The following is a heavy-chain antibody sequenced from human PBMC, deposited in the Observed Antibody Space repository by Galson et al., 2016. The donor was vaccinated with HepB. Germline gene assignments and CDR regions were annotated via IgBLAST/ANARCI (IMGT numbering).Heavy chain of an antibody. CDR2: INSDESNT. D-gene: IGHD2-21*01. Sequence: SLRLSCAGSGFTLSRHSMNWVRQAPGKGLVWVSRINSDESNTNYADSVKGRFTISRDNAKNTLYLQMNSLRAEDTAVYYCARGGGYYYFDYWGQGNLVTVSS. CDR1: GFTLSRHS. V-gene: IGHV3-74*01. J-gene: IGHJ4*02. CDR3: ARGGGYYYFDY.